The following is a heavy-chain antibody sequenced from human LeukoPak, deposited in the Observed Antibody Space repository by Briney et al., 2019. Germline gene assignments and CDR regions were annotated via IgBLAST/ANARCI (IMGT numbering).Heavy chain of an antibody. CDR3: ARQLWGSSTSCPIDY. CDR1: GGSISSYY. CDR2: INHSGST. V-gene: IGHV4-34*01. Sequence: SETLSLTCTVSGGSISSYYWSWIRQPPGKGLEWIGEINHSGSTNYNPSLKSRVTISVDTSKNQFSLKLSSVTAADTAVYYCARQLWGSSTSCPIDYWGQGTLVTVSS. J-gene: IGHJ4*02. D-gene: IGHD2-2*01.